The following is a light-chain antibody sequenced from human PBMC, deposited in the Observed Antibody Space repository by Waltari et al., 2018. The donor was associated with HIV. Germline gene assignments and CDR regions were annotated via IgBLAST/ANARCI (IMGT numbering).Light chain of an antibody. J-gene: IGKJ4*01. V-gene: IGKV1-8*01. CDR2: DAS. CDR3: QQYYSYPLT. Sequence: AIRMTQSPSSFSASTGDRVTITCRANQDISSYLAWYQQKPGKVPKLLIYDASALQSGVPSRFSDSGSATDFTLTISSLQSEDFATYYCQQYYSYPLTFGGGTNVDIK. CDR1: QDISSY.